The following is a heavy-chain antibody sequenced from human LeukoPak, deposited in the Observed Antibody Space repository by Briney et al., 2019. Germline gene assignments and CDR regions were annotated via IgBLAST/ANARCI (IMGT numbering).Heavy chain of an antibody. J-gene: IGHJ2*01. Sequence: GGSLRLSCAASGFTFSSYAMSWVRQAPGKGLEWVSAISGSGGSTYYADSVKGRFTISRDNSKNTLYLQMNSLRAEDTAVYYCAKCPIPYYYDSSGYSQGYFDLWGPGTLVTVSS. V-gene: IGHV3-23*01. CDR2: ISGSGGST. CDR1: GFTFSSYA. CDR3: AKCPIPYYYDSSGYSQGYFDL. D-gene: IGHD3-22*01.